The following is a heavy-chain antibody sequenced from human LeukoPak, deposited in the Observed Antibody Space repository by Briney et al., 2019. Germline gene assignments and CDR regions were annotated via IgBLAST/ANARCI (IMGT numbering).Heavy chain of an antibody. CDR3: VRDLEYCSGGSCYSAFDY. CDR1: GFTFSSYS. D-gene: IGHD2-15*01. CDR2: ISSSSSTI. Sequence: PGGSLRLSCAASGFTFSSYSMNWVRQAPGKGLEWVSYISSSSSTIYYADSVKGRFTISRDNAKNSLYLQMNSLRAEDTAVYYCVRDLEYCSGGSCYSAFDYWGQGTLVTVSS. V-gene: IGHV3-48*01. J-gene: IGHJ4*02.